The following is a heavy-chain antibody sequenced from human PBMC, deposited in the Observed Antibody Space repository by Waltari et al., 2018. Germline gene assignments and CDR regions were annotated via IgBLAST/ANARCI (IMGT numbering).Heavy chain of an antibody. CDR1: GFTLSSYW. Sequence: EVQLVEYGGGLVQPGGSLRLSFAASGFTLSSYWMSWVRQAPGKGLEWVANIMTDGSEEYYVDSVRGRFTISRDNAKNSLFLQMNSLRPEDTAVYYCARDQWFAFDIWGQGTMVTVSS. J-gene: IGHJ3*02. V-gene: IGHV3-7*01. CDR3: ARDQWFAFDI. CDR2: IMTDGSEE. D-gene: IGHD3-22*01.